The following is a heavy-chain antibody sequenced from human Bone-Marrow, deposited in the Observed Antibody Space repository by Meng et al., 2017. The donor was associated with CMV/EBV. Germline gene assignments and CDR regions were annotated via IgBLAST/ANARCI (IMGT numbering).Heavy chain of an antibody. CDR2: INHSGST. CDR1: GGSFSGYY. J-gene: IGHJ6*02. Sequence: SETLSLTCAVYGGSFSGYYWNWIRQPPGKGLEWIGEINHSGSTSYNPSLKSRVIISVDTSKNQFSLKLSSVTAADTAVYFCARGWSYCSTTSCSNGDYYYYYGMDVWGQGTTVTVSS. D-gene: IGHD2-2*01. CDR3: ARGWSYCSTTSCSNGDYYYYYGMDV. V-gene: IGHV4-34*01.